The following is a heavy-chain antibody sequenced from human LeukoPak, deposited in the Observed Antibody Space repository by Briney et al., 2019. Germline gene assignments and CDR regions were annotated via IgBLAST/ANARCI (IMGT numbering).Heavy chain of an antibody. D-gene: IGHD3-16*01. V-gene: IGHV1-8*01. J-gene: IGHJ6*03. CDR2: MNPNSGNT. CDR1: GYTFSDYD. CDR3: ARVLGQRYALCNYYMDV. Sequence: ASVKVSCKASGYTFSDYDINWVRQGTGQGLEWMGWMNPNSGNTGFAQKFEGRVSISSNTSISTAYMEVSNLTSEDTAVYYCARVLGQRYALCNYYMDVWGKGTTVTVSS.